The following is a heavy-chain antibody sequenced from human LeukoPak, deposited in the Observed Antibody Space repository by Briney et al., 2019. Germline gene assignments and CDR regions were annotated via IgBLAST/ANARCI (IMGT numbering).Heavy chain of an antibody. CDR2: INCHSGVT. V-gene: IGHV1-2*02. Sequence: ASVKVCCKAAAYTFSGYYNYWVRQAPGQGPEWMGWINCHSGVTTLAQNFQGRVILTRDTSSATVYMELSGLTFDDTAVYYCARDLGEADKLVVKKLPVFWGQGTLVTVSS. J-gene: IGHJ4*02. D-gene: IGHD3-16*01. CDR1: AYTFSGYY. CDR3: ARDLGEADKLVVKKLPVF.